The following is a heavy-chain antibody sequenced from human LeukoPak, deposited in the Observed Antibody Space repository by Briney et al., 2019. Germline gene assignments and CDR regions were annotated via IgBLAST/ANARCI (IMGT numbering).Heavy chain of an antibody. CDR1: GFRFEDYA. V-gene: IGHV3-23*01. J-gene: IGHJ3*02. CDR2: ISGSGGST. CDR3: AKGELNYYSDAFDI. Sequence: GGSLRLSCAASGFRFEDYAMHWVRQAPGKGLEWVSAISGSGGSTYYADSVKGRFTISRDNSKNTLYLQMNSLRAEDTAVYYCAKGELNYYSDAFDIWGQGTMVTVSS. D-gene: IGHD3-22*01.